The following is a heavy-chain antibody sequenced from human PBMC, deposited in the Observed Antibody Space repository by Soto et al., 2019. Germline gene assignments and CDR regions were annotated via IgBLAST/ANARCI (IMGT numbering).Heavy chain of an antibody. D-gene: IGHD2-15*01. CDR1: GFTFSSYA. CDR3: ATSTRVVVVAATPSHYYGMDV. J-gene: IGHJ6*02. CDR2: ISGSGGST. Sequence: GGSLRLSCAASGFTFSSYAMSWVRQAPGKGLEWVSAISGSGGSTYYADSVKGRFTISRDNSKNTLYLQMNSLRAEDTAVYYCATSTRVVVVAATPSHYYGMDVWGQGTTVTVSS. V-gene: IGHV3-23*01.